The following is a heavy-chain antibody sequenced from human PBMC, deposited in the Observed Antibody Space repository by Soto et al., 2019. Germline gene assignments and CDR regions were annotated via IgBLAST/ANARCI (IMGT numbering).Heavy chain of an antibody. CDR3: ARMASFGSLNWFDP. V-gene: IGHV1-18*04. CDR2: ISAYNGNT. J-gene: IGHJ5*01. Sequence: ASVKVSCKASGYTFTSYGISWVRQAPGQGLDWMGWISAYNGNTKYAQDLQGRVTMTTDTSTSTAYMELRSLRSDDTAMYYCARMASFGSLNWFDPWGQGTLITVSS. CDR1: GYTFTSYG. D-gene: IGHD5-18*01.